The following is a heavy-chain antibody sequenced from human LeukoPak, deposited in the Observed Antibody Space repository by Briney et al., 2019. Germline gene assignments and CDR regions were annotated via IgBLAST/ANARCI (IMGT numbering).Heavy chain of an antibody. Sequence: PSETLSLTCTVSGGSISSYYWSWIRQPPGKGLERIGYIYYSGSTNYNPSLKSRVTISVDTSKNQFSLKLSSVTAADTAVYYCARGTYGGNSITSFDYWGQGTLVTVSS. CDR1: GGSISSYY. V-gene: IGHV4-59*01. CDR3: ARGTYGGNSITSFDY. D-gene: IGHD4-23*01. CDR2: IYYSGST. J-gene: IGHJ4*02.